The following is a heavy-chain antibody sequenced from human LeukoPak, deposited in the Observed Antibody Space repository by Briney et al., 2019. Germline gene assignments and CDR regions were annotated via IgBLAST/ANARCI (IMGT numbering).Heavy chain of an antibody. CDR3: AKVQSSWGSGSYYTYYYYGMDV. V-gene: IGHV3-30*02. J-gene: IGHJ6*02. Sequence: GGSLRLSCAASGFTFNTYAMHWVRQAPGKGLEWVAFIRYDGSNKYYADSVKGRFTISRDNSKNTLYLQMNSLRAEDTAVYYCAKVQSSWGSGSYYTYYYYGMDVWGQGTTVTVSS. CDR2: IRYDGSNK. D-gene: IGHD3-10*01. CDR1: GFTFNTYA.